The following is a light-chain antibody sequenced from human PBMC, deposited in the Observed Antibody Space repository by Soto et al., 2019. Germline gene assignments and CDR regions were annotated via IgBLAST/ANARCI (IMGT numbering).Light chain of an antibody. CDR1: QSVTKY. J-gene: IGKJ4*01. CDR3: HQRSNWPLT. V-gene: IGKV3-11*01. Sequence: EVVLTQSPATLSLSPGERATLSCRASQSVTKYLAWYQQKPGQALRLLISDVSKRASGIPARFSGSGFGTDFTLTISSLEPEEFAVYYCHQRSNWPLTFGGGTKLEIK. CDR2: DVS.